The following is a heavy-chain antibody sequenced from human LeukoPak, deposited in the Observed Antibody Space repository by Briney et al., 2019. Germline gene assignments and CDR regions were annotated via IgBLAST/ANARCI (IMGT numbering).Heavy chain of an antibody. CDR3: TTYGSGRKFDY. J-gene: IGHJ4*02. CDR2: ITATSSST. Sequence: GGSLRLSCAASGFTFSSYGMSWVRQAPGKGLEWVSAITATSSSTHDADSVQGRFTISRDNSKNTLYLQMNSLRPEDTAVYYCTTYGSGRKFDYWGQGILVTVSS. D-gene: IGHD3-10*01. V-gene: IGHV3-23*01. CDR1: GFTFSSYG.